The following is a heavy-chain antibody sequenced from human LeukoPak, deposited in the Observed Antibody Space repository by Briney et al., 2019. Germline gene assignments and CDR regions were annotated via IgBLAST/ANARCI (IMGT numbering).Heavy chain of an antibody. CDR2: ISGSGGST. J-gene: IGHJ5*02. CDR3: AKGRYSGSYYNWFDP. Sequence: GGSLRLSCAASGFTFSSYAMSWVRQAPGKGLEWVSTISGSGGSTYYADSVKGRFTISRDTSKNTLYLQMNSLRAEDTAVYYCAKGRYSGSYYNWFDPWGQGTLVTVSS. CDR1: GFTFSSYA. V-gene: IGHV3-23*01. D-gene: IGHD1-26*01.